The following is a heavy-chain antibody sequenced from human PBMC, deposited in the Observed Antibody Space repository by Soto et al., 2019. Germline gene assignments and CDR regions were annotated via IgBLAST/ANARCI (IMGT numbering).Heavy chain of an antibody. Sequence: QVQLVESGGGVVQPGRSLRLSCAASGFTFSSYGMHWVGQAPGKGLDWVAVIWYDGSNKYYADSVKGRFTISRDNSKNTLYLQMNSLRAEDTAVYYCARDPEYNPLYYFDYWGQGTLVTVSS. CDR1: GFTFSSYG. V-gene: IGHV3-33*01. CDR3: ARDPEYNPLYYFDY. J-gene: IGHJ4*02. CDR2: IWYDGSNK. D-gene: IGHD1-20*01.